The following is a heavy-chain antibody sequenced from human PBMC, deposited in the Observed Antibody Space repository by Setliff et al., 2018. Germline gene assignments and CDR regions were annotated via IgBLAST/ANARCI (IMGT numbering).Heavy chain of an antibody. J-gene: IGHJ5*02. CDR3: ARDYQGGWFAP. V-gene: IGHV4-61*10. CDR1: GDSISSGSYH. D-gene: IGHD3-10*01. Sequence: SETLSLTCTVSGDSISSGSYHWSWIRKPAGKGLEWIGYKSTRGDTNSNPSLRSRLTMSVDTSKSQFSLNLTSVTAADTAVYYCARDYQGGWFAPWGQGTLVTVSS. CDR2: KSTRGDT.